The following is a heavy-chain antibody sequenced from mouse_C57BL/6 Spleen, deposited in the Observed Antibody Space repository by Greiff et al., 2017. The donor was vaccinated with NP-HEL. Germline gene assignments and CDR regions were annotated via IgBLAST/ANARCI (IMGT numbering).Heavy chain of an antibody. CDR2: INPNYGTT. J-gene: IGHJ2*01. D-gene: IGHD2-1*01. V-gene: IGHV1-39*01. Sequence: EVKLQESGPELVKPGASVKISCKASGYSFTDYNMNWVKQSNGKSLEWIGVINPNYGTTSYNQKFKGKATLTVDQSSSTAYMQLNSLTSEDSAVYYCAREVIYYGNYPFDYWGQGTTLTVSS. CDR3: AREVIYYGNYPFDY. CDR1: GYSFTDYN.